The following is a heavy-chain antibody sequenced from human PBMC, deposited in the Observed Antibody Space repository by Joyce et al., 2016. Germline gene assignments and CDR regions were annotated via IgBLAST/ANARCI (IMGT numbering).Heavy chain of an antibody. D-gene: IGHD3-22*01. J-gene: IGHJ2*01. CDR3: AIDYDTSVYYYWYFDL. V-gene: IGHV3-23*01. Sequence: EVHLLESGGGLVQPGGSLRLSCAASGLTLSSCSLSWVRQAPGKGLEWVSTIDDSGGSTYYADSVMGRFTISRDNSKNTVYLQMNSLRAEDTALYYCAIDYDTSVYYYWYFDLWGRGTLVTVSS. CDR1: GLTLSSCS. CDR2: IDDSGGST.